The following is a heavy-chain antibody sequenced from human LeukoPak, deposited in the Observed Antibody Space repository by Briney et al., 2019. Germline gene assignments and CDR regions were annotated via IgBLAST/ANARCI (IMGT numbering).Heavy chain of an antibody. Sequence: PGGSLRLSCAASGFTFSSYWMHWVRQAPGKGLVWVSRINTDGSSTSYADSVKGRFTISRDNAKNTLYLQMNSLRVEDTAVYFCAKAGSGWDEYFDNWGQGTLVTVSS. V-gene: IGHV3-74*01. J-gene: IGHJ4*02. CDR3: AKAGSGWDEYFDN. CDR2: INTDGSST. D-gene: IGHD6-19*01. CDR1: GFTFSSYW.